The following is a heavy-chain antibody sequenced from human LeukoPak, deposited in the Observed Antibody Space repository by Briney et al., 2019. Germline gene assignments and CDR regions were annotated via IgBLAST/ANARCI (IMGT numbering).Heavy chain of an antibody. Sequence: PSETLSLTCTVSGGSINGYYWSWIRQPPGKGLEWIGYIYYSGSTNYNPSLKSRVTISVDTSKNQFSLKLSSVTAADTAVYYCARRKGTFDYWGQGTLVTVSS. V-gene: IGHV4-59*01. CDR1: GGSINGYY. J-gene: IGHJ4*02. CDR2: IYYSGST. CDR3: ARRKGTFDY.